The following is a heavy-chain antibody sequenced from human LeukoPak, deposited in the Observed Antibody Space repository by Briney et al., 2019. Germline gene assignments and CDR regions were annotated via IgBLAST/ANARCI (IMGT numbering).Heavy chain of an antibody. V-gene: IGHV1-2*06. J-gene: IGHJ4*02. CDR1: GYTFTGYY. D-gene: IGHD5-18*01. Sequence: ASVKVSCEASGYTFTGYYMHWVRQAPGQGLEWMGRINPNSGGTNYAQKFQGRVAMTRDTSISTAYMELSRLRSDDTAVYYCARDTRGYSYGYQDYWGQGTLVTVSS. CDR3: ARDTRGYSYGYQDY. CDR2: INPNSGGT.